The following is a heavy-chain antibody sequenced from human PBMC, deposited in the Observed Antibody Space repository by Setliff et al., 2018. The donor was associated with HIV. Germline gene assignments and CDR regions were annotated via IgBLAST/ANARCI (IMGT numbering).Heavy chain of an antibody. V-gene: IGHV1-18*01. CDR2: ISAYDGDT. D-gene: IGHD4-4*01. Sequence: ASVKVSCKASNYTFTNYAITWVRQAPGQRPEWMGWISAYDGDTKYAQKFHNRLSMTADTATTTAYMDLRGLTSDDTGVYYCARVGLSAVPFPTVYWGQGTLVTVSS. CDR3: ARVGLSAVPFPTVY. J-gene: IGHJ4*02. CDR1: NYTFTNYA.